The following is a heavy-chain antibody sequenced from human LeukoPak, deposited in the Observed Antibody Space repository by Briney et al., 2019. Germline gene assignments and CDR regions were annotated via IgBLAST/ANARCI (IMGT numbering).Heavy chain of an antibody. J-gene: IGHJ4*02. CDR2: ISDDGSKK. Sequence: PGGSLRLSCAASGLSFNTFAMHWVRQAPDKGLEWVAVISDDGSKKYHADSVKGRFTISRDNSENTLYLQMKSLRHEDTAVYYCARDWSAAVYAPFDYWGQGTLVTVSS. D-gene: IGHD5/OR15-5a*01. V-gene: IGHV3-30*04. CDR1: GLSFNTFA. CDR3: ARDWSAAVYAPFDY.